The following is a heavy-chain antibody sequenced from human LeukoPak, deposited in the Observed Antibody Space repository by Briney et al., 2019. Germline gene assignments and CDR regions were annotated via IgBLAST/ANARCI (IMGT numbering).Heavy chain of an antibody. CDR3: ARESDSSGWYDS. CDR2: ISGDGGST. CDR1: GFSFDDYA. J-gene: IGHJ5*01. D-gene: IGHD3-22*01. Sequence: PGGSLRLSCAAPGFSFDDYAIHWVRQAPGKGLEWVSLISGDGGSTFYADSVKGRFTISRDNSKNSLYLRMSSLRSEDTALYYCARESDSSGWYDSWGQGTLVTVSS. V-gene: IGHV3-43*02.